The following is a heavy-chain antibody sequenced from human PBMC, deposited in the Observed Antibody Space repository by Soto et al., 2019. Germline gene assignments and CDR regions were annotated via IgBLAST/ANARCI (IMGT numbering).Heavy chain of an antibody. CDR1: GGTFSSYA. V-gene: IGHV1-69*12. Sequence: QVQLVQSGAEVKKPGSSVKVSCKASGGTFSSYAISWVRQAPGQGLEWMGGIIPIFDTADYAQKFQGRVTITADASTNTDYMELSSLRSEDTAVYYCAGHSSGVPGYYYGMDVWGQGTTVTVSS. CDR2: IIPIFDTA. D-gene: IGHD3-22*01. CDR3: AGHSSGVPGYYYGMDV. J-gene: IGHJ6*02.